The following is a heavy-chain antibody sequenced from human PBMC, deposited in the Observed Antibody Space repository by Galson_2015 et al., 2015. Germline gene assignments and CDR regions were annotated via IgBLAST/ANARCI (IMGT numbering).Heavy chain of an antibody. CDR1: GYTFTSYY. CDR3: ARDHYYDSSGYAEYFQH. V-gene: IGHV1-46*01. D-gene: IGHD3-22*01. Sequence: SVKVSCKASGYTFTSYYMHWVRQAPGQGLEWMGIINPSGGSTSYAQKFQGRVTMTRDTSTSTVYMELSSLRSEDTAVYYCARDHYYDSSGYAEYFQHWGQGSLVTVSS. CDR2: INPSGGST. J-gene: IGHJ1*01.